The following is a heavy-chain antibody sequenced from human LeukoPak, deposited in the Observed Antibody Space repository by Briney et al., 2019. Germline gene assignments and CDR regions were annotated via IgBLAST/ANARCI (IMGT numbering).Heavy chain of an antibody. Sequence: SETLSLTCTVSGGSISSGSYYWSWIRQHAGKGLEWIGRIYTSGSTSYNPSLKSRVTISVDTSKNQFSLKLSSVTAADTAVYYCARASRGIDVWGQGTTVTVSS. CDR2: IYTSGST. V-gene: IGHV4-61*02. CDR3: ARASRGIDV. CDR1: GGSISSGSYY. J-gene: IGHJ6*02.